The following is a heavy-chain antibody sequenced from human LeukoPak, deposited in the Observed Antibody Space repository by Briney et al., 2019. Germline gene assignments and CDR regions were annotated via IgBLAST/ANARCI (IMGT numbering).Heavy chain of an antibody. J-gene: IGHJ4*02. D-gene: IGHD4-11*01. CDR2: ITNSGTTI. CDR1: GFTFSDYY. CDR3: ATYSNFRFDF. V-gene: IGHV3-11*01. Sequence: GGSLRLSCAASGFTFSDYYMTWIRQAPGKGLEWVSYITNSGTTIYYADSVKGRFTISRDNSKNSLHLQMNSLRAEDTAVYYCATYSNFRFDFWGQGTLVTVSS.